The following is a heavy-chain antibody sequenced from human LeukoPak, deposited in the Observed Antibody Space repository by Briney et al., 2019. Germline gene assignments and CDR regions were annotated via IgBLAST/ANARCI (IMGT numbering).Heavy chain of an antibody. D-gene: IGHD3-22*01. CDR3: ARGQLSYYDSSGYYGSAFDI. Sequence: GGSLRLSCAASGFTFSTYAMHWVRQAPGKGLEYVSGISSNGGLTYYADSVKGRFTISRDKSKNTVFLQMGSLRAEDMALYYCARGQLSYYDSSGYYGSAFDIWGQGTMVTVSS. V-gene: IGHV3-64*02. J-gene: IGHJ3*02. CDR2: ISSNGGLT. CDR1: GFTFSTYA.